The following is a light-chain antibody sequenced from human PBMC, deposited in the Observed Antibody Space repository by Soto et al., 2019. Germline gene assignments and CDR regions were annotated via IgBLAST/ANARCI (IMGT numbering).Light chain of an antibody. CDR2: DAS. CDR3: QQRSNWLWT. J-gene: IGKJ1*01. V-gene: IGKV3-11*01. Sequence: EFLLTQSPCTLSLSPGERATLSCRASQTVRKYLAWYQQKPGQAPRLLIYDASNRATGIPARFSGSGSGTDFTLTISSLEPEDFEVYYCQQRSNWLWTFGRGTKVDIK. CDR1: QTVRKY.